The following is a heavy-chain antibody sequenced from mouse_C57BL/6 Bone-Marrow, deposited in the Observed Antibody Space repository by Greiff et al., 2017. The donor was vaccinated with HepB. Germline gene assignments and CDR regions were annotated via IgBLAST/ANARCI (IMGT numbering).Heavy chain of an antibody. CDR2: IYPRSGNT. Sequence: QVQLQQSGAELARPGASVKLSCKASGYTFTSYGISWVKQRTGQGLEWIGEIYPRSGNTYYNEKFKGKATLTADKSSSTAYMELRSLTSEDSAVYFCAREGKPAQATPFAYWGQGTLVTVSA. J-gene: IGHJ3*01. D-gene: IGHD3-2*02. CDR3: AREGKPAQATPFAY. CDR1: GYTFTSYG. V-gene: IGHV1-81*01.